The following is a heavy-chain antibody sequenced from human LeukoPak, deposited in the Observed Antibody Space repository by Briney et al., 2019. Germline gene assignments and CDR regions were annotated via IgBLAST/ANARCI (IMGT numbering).Heavy chain of an antibody. D-gene: IGHD5-12*01. CDR1: GFTFSSYA. J-gene: IGHJ4*02. CDR2: ISYDGSNK. Sequence: GRSLRLSCAASGFTFSSYAMHWVRQAPGKGLEWVAVISYDGSNKYYADSVKGRFTISRDNSKNTLYLQMNSLRAEDTAVYYCARWSSGYDQGSSNFDYWGQGTLVTVSS. CDR3: ARWSSGYDQGSSNFDY. V-gene: IGHV3-30-3*01.